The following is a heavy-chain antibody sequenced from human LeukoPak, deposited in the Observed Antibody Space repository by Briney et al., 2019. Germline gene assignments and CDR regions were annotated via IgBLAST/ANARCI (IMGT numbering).Heavy chain of an antibody. CDR1: GYTFTSYG. J-gene: IGHJ4*02. CDR3: ARDTPLDYYDSSGYYFADYFDY. D-gene: IGHD3-22*01. Sequence: ASVKVSCKASGYTFTSYGISWVRQAPGQGLEWMGWISAYNGNTNYAQKLQGRVTMTTDTSTSTAYMELRSLRSDDTAVYYCARDTPLDYYDSSGYYFADYFDYWGQGTLVPSPQ. V-gene: IGHV1-18*01. CDR2: ISAYNGNT.